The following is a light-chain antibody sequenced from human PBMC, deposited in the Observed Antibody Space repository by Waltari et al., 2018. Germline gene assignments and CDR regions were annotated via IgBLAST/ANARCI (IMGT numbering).Light chain of an antibody. J-gene: IGLJ3*02. CDR3: SSYTQSRTRV. Sequence: QSALTQSASVSGSPGQSITISCTGTSRDVGAYNLVSWYQQLPGRAPKLILSGVTKRPSGISDRFSGSKSGNTASLTISGLQSEDEADYYCSSYTQSRTRVFGGGTKQTVL. CDR1: SRDVGAYNL. CDR2: GVT. V-gene: IGLV2-23*02.